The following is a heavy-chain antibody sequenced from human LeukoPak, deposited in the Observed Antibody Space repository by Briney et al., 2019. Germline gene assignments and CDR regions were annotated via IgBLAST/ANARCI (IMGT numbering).Heavy chain of an antibody. D-gene: IGHD6-13*01. CDR1: GYTFTSYG. V-gene: IGHV1-18*01. CDR3: ATYTRSSSWYGGYYYYYMDV. J-gene: IGHJ6*03. CDR2: ISAYNGNT. Sequence: GASVKVSCKASGYTFTSYGISWVRQAPGQGLEWMGWISAYNGNTNYAQKLQGRVTMTTDTSTSTAYMELRSLRSDDTAVYYCATYTRSSSWYGGYYYYYMDVWGKGTTVTVSS.